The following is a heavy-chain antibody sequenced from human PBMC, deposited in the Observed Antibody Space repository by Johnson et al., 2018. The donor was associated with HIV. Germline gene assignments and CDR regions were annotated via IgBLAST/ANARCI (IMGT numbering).Heavy chain of an antibody. D-gene: IGHD6-6*01. J-gene: IGHJ3*02. CDR1: GFTVSSNY. V-gene: IGHV3-66*01. Sequence: VQLVESGGGVVQPGRSLRLSCAASGFTVSSNYMSWVRQAPGKGLEWVSVIYSGGSTYYADSVKGRFTISRDNSKNTLYLQMNSLRAEDSAVYYCARDRAPFYSSSSTPFDVFDIWGQGTMVTVSS. CDR3: ARDRAPFYSSSSTPFDVFDI. CDR2: IYSGGST.